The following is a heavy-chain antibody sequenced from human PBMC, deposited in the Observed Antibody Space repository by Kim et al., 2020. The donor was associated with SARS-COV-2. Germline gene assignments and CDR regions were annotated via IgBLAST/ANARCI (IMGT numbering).Heavy chain of an antibody. CDR2: ISYDGSNK. V-gene: IGHV3-30*04. CDR1: GFTFSSYA. CDR3: ARGGDIVVVVAATFHYYG. D-gene: IGHD2-15*01. Sequence: GGSLRLSCAASGFTFSSYAMHWVRQAPGKRLEWVAVISYDGSNKYYADSVKGRFTISRDNSKNTLYLQMNSLRAEDTAVYYCARGGDIVVVVAATFHYYG. J-gene: IGHJ6*01.